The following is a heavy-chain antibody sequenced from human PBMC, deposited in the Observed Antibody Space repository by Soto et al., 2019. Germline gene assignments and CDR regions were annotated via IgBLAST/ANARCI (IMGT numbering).Heavy chain of an antibody. CDR3: ARGSHPVVPAAILPFRFPDYYGMDV. Sequence: GGSLRLSCAASGFTFSSYAMHWVRQAPGKGLEYVSAISSNGGSTYYADSVKGRFTTSRDNSKNTLYLQMGSLRAEDMAVYYCARGSHPVVPAAILPFRFPDYYGMDVWGQGTTVTVSS. CDR2: ISSNGGST. CDR1: GFTFSSYA. V-gene: IGHV3-64*02. J-gene: IGHJ6*02. D-gene: IGHD2-2*02.